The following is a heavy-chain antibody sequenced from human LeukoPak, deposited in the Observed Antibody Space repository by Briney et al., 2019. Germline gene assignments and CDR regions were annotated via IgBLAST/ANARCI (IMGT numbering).Heavy chain of an antibody. CDR3: ARVKSPGPYSSGWYPFDY. CDR2: ISSSSSYI. J-gene: IGHJ4*02. V-gene: IGHV3-21*01. D-gene: IGHD6-19*01. CDR1: GFTFSSYS. Sequence: GGSLRLSCAASGFTFSSYSMNWVRQAPGKGLEWVSSISSSSSYIYYADSVKGRFTISRDNAKNSLYLQMNSLRAEDTAVYYCARVKSPGPYSSGWYPFDYWGQGTLVTVSS.